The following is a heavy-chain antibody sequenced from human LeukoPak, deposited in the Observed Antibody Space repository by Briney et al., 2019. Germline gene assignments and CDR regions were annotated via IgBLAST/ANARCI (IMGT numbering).Heavy chain of an antibody. V-gene: IGHV3-30*04. D-gene: IGHD3-10*01. CDR3: AKDPSPGSLFNYGWGGYLDY. CDR2: IPYDGSNK. Sequence: PGRSLRLSCAASGFTFSTYAMHWVRQAPGKGLEWVAVIPYDGSNKYYADSVKGRFTISRDDSKNTLYLQMNSLRDEDTHVYYCAKDPSPGSLFNYGWGGYLDYGGQGTWSPSPQ. J-gene: IGHJ4*02. CDR1: GFTFSTYA.